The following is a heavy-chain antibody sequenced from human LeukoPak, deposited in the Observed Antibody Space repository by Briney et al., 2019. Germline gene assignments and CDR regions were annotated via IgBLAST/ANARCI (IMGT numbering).Heavy chain of an antibody. D-gene: IGHD3-22*01. J-gene: IGHJ6*02. CDR1: GGSISSSSYY. CDR2: IYYSGST. V-gene: IGHV4-39*07. Sequence: SETLSLTCTVSGGSISSSSYYWGWTREPPGKGLVWIRCIYYSGSTNYNPSLKSRVTISVDTSKNQFSLKLSSVTAADTAVYYCARVRYYDSSGTDYYYYYGMDVWGQGTTVTVSS. CDR3: ARVRYYDSSGTDYYYYYGMDV.